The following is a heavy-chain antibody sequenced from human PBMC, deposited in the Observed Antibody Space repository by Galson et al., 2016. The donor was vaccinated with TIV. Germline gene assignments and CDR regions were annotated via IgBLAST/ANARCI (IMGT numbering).Heavy chain of an antibody. J-gene: IGHJ6*02. V-gene: IGHV1-69*13. D-gene: IGHD5-18*01. CDR1: GDTFSSFV. CDR3: AKCRNTAMDTYYYYYGLDV. CDR2: IIPLFGEA. Sequence: SVKVSCKASGDTFSSFVISWVRQAPGQGLEWMGGIIPLFGEAHYAQKFQGRVTISADESTSTVYIELSGLRSGDTAMYYCAKCRNTAMDTYYYYYGLDVWGQGTTATVSS.